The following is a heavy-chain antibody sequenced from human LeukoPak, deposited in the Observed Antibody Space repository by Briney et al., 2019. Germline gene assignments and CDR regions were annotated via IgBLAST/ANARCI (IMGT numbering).Heavy chain of an antibody. CDR2: IYPGDSDT. CDR1: GDSFTNYW. Sequence: GESLKISCKGSGDSFTNYWIGWVRHTRGKGLEWMGIIYPGDSDTRYSPSFQGQVTISADKSISTAYLQWSSLKASDTAMYYCARLLAAAVGCMDVWGQGTTVTVSS. CDR3: ARLLAAAVGCMDV. V-gene: IGHV5-51*01. D-gene: IGHD6-13*01. J-gene: IGHJ6*02.